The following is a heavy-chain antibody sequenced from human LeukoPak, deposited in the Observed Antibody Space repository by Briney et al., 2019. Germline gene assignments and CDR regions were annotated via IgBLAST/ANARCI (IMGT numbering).Heavy chain of an antibody. CDR2: IYTSGST. J-gene: IGHJ4*02. CDR3: ARAAADTNSWYYFDY. Sequence: SETLSLTCTVSGGSISSGSYYWSWIRQPAGKGLEWIGRIYTSGSTNYNPSLKSRVTISVDTSKNQFSLKLSSVTAADTAVYYCARAAADTNSWYYFDYWGQGTLVTVSS. D-gene: IGHD2/OR15-2a*01. CDR1: GGSISSGSYY. V-gene: IGHV4-61*02.